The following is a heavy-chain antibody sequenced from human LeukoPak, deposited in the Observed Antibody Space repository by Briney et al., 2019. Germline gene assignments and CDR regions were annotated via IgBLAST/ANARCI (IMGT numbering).Heavy chain of an antibody. CDR3: ARVVNIAAAGDNWFDP. CDR2: IYSGGST. CDR1: GFTVSSNY. V-gene: IGHV3-66*01. J-gene: IGHJ5*02. D-gene: IGHD6-13*01. Sequence: QTGGSLRLSCAASGFTVSSNYMSWVRQAPGKGLEWVSVIYSGGSTYYADSVKGRFTISRDNSKNTLYLQMNSLRAEDTAVYYCARVVNIAAAGDNWFDPWGQGTLVTVSS.